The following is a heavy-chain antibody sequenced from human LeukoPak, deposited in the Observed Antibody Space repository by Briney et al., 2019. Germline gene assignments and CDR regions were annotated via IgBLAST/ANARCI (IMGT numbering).Heavy chain of an antibody. J-gene: IGHJ5*02. CDR2: INHSGST. CDR1: GGSFSGYY. CDR3: ASEYSSRKLDP. D-gene: IGHD6-13*01. Sequence: PSETLSLTCAVYGGSFSGYYWSWIRQPPGKGLEWIGEINHSGSTNYNPSLKSRVTISVDTSKNQFSLKLSSVTAADTAVYYCASEYSSRKLDPWGQGTLVTVSS. V-gene: IGHV4-34*01.